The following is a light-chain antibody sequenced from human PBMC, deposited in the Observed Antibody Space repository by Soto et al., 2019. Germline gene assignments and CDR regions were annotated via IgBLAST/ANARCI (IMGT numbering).Light chain of an antibody. CDR3: QQRSNWPLT. J-gene: IGKJ4*01. CDR2: WAS. Sequence: DIVMTQSPESLAVSLGERATINCKSSQSILYSSNNKNYLAWYQQKPGQPPKLLIYWASTRESGVPERFSGSGSGTDFTLTISSLQAEDVAVYYCQQRSNWPLTFGGGTKVEIK. CDR1: QSILYSSNNKNY. V-gene: IGKV4-1*01.